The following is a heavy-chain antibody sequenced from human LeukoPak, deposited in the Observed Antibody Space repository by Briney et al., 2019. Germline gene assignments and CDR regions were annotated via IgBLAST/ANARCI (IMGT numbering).Heavy chain of an antibody. CDR3: SNSADYDSAVYFPD. CDR1: GGSISNSNYY. J-gene: IGHJ1*01. CDR2: MYHSGST. Sequence: PSETLSLTCTVSGGSISNSNYYWSWIRQPPGKGLEWIGYMYHSGSTYYNPSLKRRLTLSLDTSKNQFSLKLSSVTAADTAVYYCSNSADYDSAVYFPDWGQGTLVTVSS. V-gene: IGHV4-30-4*02. D-gene: IGHD3-10*01.